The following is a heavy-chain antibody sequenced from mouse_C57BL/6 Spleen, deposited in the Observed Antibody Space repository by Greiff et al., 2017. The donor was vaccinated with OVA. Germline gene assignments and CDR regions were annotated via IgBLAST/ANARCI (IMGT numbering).Heavy chain of an antibody. J-gene: IGHJ2*01. CDR1: GYTFTDYY. Sequence: EVQLQQSGPELVKPGASVKISCKASGYTFTDYYMNWVKQSHGKSLEWIGDINPNNGGTSYNQKFKGKATLTVDKSSSTAYMELRSLTSEDSAVYYCARSLDSSGFDYWGQGTTLTVSS. CDR3: ARSLDSSGFDY. CDR2: INPNNGGT. V-gene: IGHV1-26*01. D-gene: IGHD3-2*02.